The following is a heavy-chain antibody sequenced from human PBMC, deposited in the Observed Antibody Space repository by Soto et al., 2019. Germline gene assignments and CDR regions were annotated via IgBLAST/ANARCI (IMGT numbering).Heavy chain of an antibody. CDR3: ARGYCSSTACYAGIFDS. Sequence: GGSLRLSCSASGFPFSSYWMNWVRQAPGIGLEWVANIKQDGGEKYYVDSVKGRFTISRDNAKNSLFLQMNNLRAEDAAVYYCARGYCSSTACYAGIFDSWGQGTLVTVSS. D-gene: IGHD2-2*01. CDR1: GFPFSSYW. V-gene: IGHV3-7*04. J-gene: IGHJ4*02. CDR2: IKQDGGEK.